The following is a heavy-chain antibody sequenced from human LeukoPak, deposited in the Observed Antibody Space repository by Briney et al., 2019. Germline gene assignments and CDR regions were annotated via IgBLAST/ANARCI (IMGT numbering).Heavy chain of an antibody. CDR2: ISYDGSNK. D-gene: IGHD2-21*02. Sequence: GGSLRLSCAASGFTFSSYGMHWVRQAPGKGLEWVAVISYDGSNKYYADSVKGRFTISRDNSKNTLYLQMNSLRAEDTAVYYCAEDFRVTVYYYYGMDVWGQGTTVTVYS. V-gene: IGHV3-30*18. CDR3: AEDFRVTVYYYYGMDV. J-gene: IGHJ6*02. CDR1: GFTFSSYG.